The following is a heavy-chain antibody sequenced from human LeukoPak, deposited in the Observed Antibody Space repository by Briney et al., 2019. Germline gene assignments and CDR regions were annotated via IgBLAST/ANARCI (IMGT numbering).Heavy chain of an antibody. CDR1: GFTFTSYG. Sequence: GSLRLSCAASGFTFTSYGIHWVRQAPGKGLEWVAFIRYDGSKKYYADSVKGRFTISRDNSKNTLYLQMNSLRAEDAAVYYCAKGSKEVLFTRDHHMDVWGKGTTV. CDR2: IRYDGSKK. CDR3: AKGSKEVLFTRDHHMDV. V-gene: IGHV3-30*02. J-gene: IGHJ6*03. D-gene: IGHD3-3*01.